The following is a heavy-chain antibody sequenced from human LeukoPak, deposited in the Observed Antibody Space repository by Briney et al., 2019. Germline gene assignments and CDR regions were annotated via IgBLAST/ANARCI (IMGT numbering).Heavy chain of an antibody. Sequence: PGGSLRLSCEASGFSFSSYATSWVRQAPGKGLEWVSGISGSGGTTYYAGSVKGRFTISRDISKNTLYLQMSSLRAGDTAVYYCARDLYADFWSGSVFDYWDRGTLVTVSS. J-gene: IGHJ4*02. CDR2: ISGSGGTT. CDR1: GFSFSSYA. CDR3: ARDLYADFWSGSVFDY. D-gene: IGHD3-3*01. V-gene: IGHV3-23*01.